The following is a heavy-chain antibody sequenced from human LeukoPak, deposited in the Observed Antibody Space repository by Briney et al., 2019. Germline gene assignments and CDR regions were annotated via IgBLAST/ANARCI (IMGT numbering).Heavy chain of an antibody. CDR1: GFTFSSYA. Sequence: GGSLRLSCAASGFTFSSYAMSWVRQAPGKGPEWVSSISGSGITTNYADSVKGRFTISREYSNNTLYLQMSSLRAEDTAIYYCAKETALVGGHAAIFDHWGQGTLVTVSS. CDR2: ISGSGITT. J-gene: IGHJ4*02. V-gene: IGHV3-23*01. CDR3: AKETALVGGHAAIFDH. D-gene: IGHD3-3*01.